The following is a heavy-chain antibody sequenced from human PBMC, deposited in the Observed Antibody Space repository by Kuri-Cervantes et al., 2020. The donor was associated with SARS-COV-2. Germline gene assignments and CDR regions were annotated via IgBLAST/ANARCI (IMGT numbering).Heavy chain of an antibody. D-gene: IGHD5-24*01. CDR3: ARESRDAYNLGSFDL. V-gene: IGHV3-48*03. J-gene: IGHJ2*01. Sequence: GESLKISCAASGFTFSSYEMHWVRQAPGKGLEWVSYISSSGSAICYADSVKGRFTISRDNAKNSLYLQMNSLRDEDTAVYYCARESRDAYNLGSFDLWGRGTLVTVSS. CDR2: ISSSGSAI. CDR1: GFTFSSYE.